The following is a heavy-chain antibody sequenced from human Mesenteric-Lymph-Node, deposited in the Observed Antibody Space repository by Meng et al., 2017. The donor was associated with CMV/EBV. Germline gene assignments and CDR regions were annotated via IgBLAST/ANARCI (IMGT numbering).Heavy chain of an antibody. Sequence: ASVKVSCKASGYTFTSYDINWVRQATGQGLEWMGWMNPNSGNTGYAQKFQGRVTMTTDTSTSTAYMELRSLRSDDTAVYYCARDLNYYPYGAFDIWGQGTMVTVSS. CDR1: GYTFTSYD. CDR2: MNPNSGNT. CDR3: ARDLNYYPYGAFDI. J-gene: IGHJ3*02. D-gene: IGHD3-10*01. V-gene: IGHV1-8*01.